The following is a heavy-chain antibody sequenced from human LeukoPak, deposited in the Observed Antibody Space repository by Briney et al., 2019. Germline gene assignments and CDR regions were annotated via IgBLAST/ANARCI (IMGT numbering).Heavy chain of an antibody. CDR2: IYYSGST. V-gene: IGHV4-39*01. CDR3: AREYYYDSSGYLGSPKLDY. J-gene: IGHJ4*02. D-gene: IGHD3-22*01. Sequence: PSETLSLTCTVSGGSISSSSYYWGWIRQPPGKGLEWIGSIYYSGSTYYNPSLKSRVTISVDTSKNQFSLKLSSVTAADTAVYYCAREYYYDSSGYLGSPKLDYWGQGTLVTVSS. CDR1: GGSISSSSYY.